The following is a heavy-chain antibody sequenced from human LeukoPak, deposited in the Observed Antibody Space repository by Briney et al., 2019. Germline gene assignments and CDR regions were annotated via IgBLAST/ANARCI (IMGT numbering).Heavy chain of an antibody. Sequence: PGGSLRLSCAASGFTFSSYSMNWVRQAPGKGLEWVSYISSSSSTIYYTDSVKGRFTISRDNAKNSLYLQMNSLRAEGTAVYFCARLSSWVFEIWGQGTMVTVSS. V-gene: IGHV3-48*04. CDR1: GFTFSSYS. D-gene: IGHD3-16*01. CDR3: ARLSSWVFEI. J-gene: IGHJ3*02. CDR2: ISSSSSTI.